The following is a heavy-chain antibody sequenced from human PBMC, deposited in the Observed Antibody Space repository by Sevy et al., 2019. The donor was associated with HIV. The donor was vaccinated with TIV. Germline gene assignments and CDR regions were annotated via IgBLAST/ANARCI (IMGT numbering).Heavy chain of an antibody. J-gene: IGHJ4*02. V-gene: IGHV3-48*03. D-gene: IGHD4-17*01. Sequence: GGSLRLSCAASGFTFSSYEMNWVRQAPGKGLEWVSYISNSGTTISYSDSVRGRFSISRDNARHSLYLQMNSLRAEDTAVYYCARDLPPSATTVAHFDYWGQGTLVTVSS. CDR1: GFTFSSYE. CDR2: ISNSGTTI. CDR3: ARDLPPSATTVAHFDY.